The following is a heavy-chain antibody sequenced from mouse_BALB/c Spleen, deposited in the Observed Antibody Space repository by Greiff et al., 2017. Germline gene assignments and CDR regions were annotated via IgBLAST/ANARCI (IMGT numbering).Heavy chain of an antibody. CDR3: ARDTYYYGSSHFDY. D-gene: IGHD1-1*01. CDR2: IWAGGST. J-gene: IGHJ2*01. V-gene: IGHV2-9*02. CDR1: GFSLTSYG. Sequence: VQLQQSGPGLVAPSQSLSITCTVSGFSLTSYGVHWVRQPPGKGLEWLGVIWAGGSTNYNSALMSRLSISKDNSKSQVFLKMNSLQTDDTAMYYCARDTYYYGSSHFDYWGQGTTLTVSS.